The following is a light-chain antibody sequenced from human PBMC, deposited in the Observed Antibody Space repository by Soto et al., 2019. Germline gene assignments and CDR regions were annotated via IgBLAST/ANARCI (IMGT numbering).Light chain of an antibody. CDR3: QHYSSWPPIT. J-gene: IGKJ5*01. CDR1: QSVTTN. Sequence: EIGLTQSPATLSFSQGERATLSCRASQSVTTNLAWYQQKPGQAPRLLIYAASTRVTGIPARFSGSGSGTEFTLTISSLQSEDFAIYYCQHYSSWPPITLGQGTLLEI. CDR2: AAS. V-gene: IGKV3-15*01.